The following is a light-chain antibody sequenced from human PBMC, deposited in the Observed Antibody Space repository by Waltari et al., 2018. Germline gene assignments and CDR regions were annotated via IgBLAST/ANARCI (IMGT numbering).Light chain of an antibody. Sequence: QSALSQPASVTGSLRHSNSICRTYRNNYMGPANLVPWYQQHPGKPPKLVIYEVSNRPSGVSNRFSASKSGTTASLTISGLQAEDEAEYFCSSYATRYMVLFGGGTRVTVL. J-gene: IGLJ2*01. CDR2: EVS. CDR1: NNYMGPANL. CDR3: SSYATRYMVL. V-gene: IGLV2-14*01.